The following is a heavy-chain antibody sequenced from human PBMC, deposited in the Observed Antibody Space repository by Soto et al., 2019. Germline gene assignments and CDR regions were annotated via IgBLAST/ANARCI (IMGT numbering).Heavy chain of an antibody. CDR1: GFTFSRFE. CDR2: ISSSGSTA. CDR3: TSAAWFPYLSFY. V-gene: IGHV3-48*03. D-gene: IGHD3-10*01. Sequence: GGSLRLSCAASGFTFSRFELHWVRQAPGKGLEWISYISSSGSTAYYASSVEGRFTISRDNANNSVYLQMDSLRAEDTALYYCTSAAWFPYLSFYWGQGALVTVSS. J-gene: IGHJ4*02.